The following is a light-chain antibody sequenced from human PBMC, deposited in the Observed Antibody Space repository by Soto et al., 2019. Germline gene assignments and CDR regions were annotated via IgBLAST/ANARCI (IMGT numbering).Light chain of an antibody. CDR3: YRYNNWPHT. Sequence: DIVMTQSPATLSVSPGERATLSCRASQSVASNLAWYQQRPGQAPRLLIYGASTRATGVPVRFSGSGSGTEFTLIISSLQSEDFAVYYCYRYNNWPHTFGGGTKVEIK. V-gene: IGKV3-15*01. J-gene: IGKJ4*01. CDR2: GAS. CDR1: QSVASN.